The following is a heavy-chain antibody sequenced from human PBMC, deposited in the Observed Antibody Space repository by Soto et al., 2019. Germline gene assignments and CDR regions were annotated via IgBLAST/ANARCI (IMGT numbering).Heavy chain of an antibody. CDR2: IKSGGNTK. CDR3: VKEKSVMYSGYDAFDV. J-gene: IGHJ3*01. Sequence: GGSLRLSCAASGFAFNSYEMDWVRQAPGKGLEWVANIKSGGNTKFYVDSVKGRFTIPRDDAKNSLYLDMNSLGAEDTAVYYCVKEKSVMYSGYDAFDVWGQGTMVTVSS. D-gene: IGHD5-12*01. CDR1: GFAFNSYE. V-gene: IGHV3-48*03.